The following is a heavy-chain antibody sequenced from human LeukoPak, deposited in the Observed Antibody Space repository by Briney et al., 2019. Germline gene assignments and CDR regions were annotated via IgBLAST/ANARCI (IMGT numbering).Heavy chain of an antibody. Sequence: PGGSLRLSCAASGFTFSTYAMSWVRQAPGGGREWVSAISGSGGSTYYADSVKGRFTISRDNSKNTLYLQMNSLRAEDTAVYYCAKGLRRSSWIDYWGQGTLVTVSS. CDR1: GFTFSTYA. V-gene: IGHV3-23*01. D-gene: IGHD6-13*01. CDR3: AKGLRRSSWIDY. J-gene: IGHJ4*02. CDR2: ISGSGGST.